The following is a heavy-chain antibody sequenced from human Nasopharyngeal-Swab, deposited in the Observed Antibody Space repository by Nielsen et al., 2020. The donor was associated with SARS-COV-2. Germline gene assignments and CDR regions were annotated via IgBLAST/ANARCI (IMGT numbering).Heavy chain of an antibody. CDR1: GGSISSSDQF. J-gene: IGHJ3*01. Sequence: SDTLSLTCSVSGGSISSSDQFWAWVRQTPGKGLDWIGTIYSGGKIFYNPSLKSRITLFVDATKNQISLKLASVSAADTAVYFCARGDLHSWLWELLYHPLDALDLWGQGTLVVVSS. D-gene: IGHD3-10*01. CDR3: ARGDLHSWLWELLYHPLDALDL. V-gene: IGHV4-39*01. CDR2: IYSGGKI.